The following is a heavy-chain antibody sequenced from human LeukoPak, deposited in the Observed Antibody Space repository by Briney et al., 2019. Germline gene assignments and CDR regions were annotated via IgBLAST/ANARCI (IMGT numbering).Heavy chain of an antibody. CDR1: GFSFSNYG. V-gene: IGHV3-23*01. CDR3: AKHRTMVRGVLNY. Sequence: HPGGSLRLSCAASGFSFSNYGMNWVRQAPGKGLEWVSGIIGSGGTTYYADSVKGRFTISRDNSKNTLYLQMNSLRAEDTAVYYCAKHRTMVRGVLNYWGQGTLVTVSS. D-gene: IGHD3-10*01. J-gene: IGHJ4*02. CDR2: IIGSGGTT.